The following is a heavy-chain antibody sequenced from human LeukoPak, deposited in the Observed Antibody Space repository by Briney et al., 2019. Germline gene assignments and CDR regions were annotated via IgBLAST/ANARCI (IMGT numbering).Heavy chain of an antibody. CDR1: GFTFSDYY. V-gene: IGHV3-11*06. CDR3: ARSGSYYELVY. CDR2: ISSSSSYT. D-gene: IGHD1-26*01. J-gene: IGHJ4*02. Sequence: SGGSLRLSCAASGFTFSDYYMSWIRQAPGKGLEWVSYISSSSSYTNYADSVKGRFTISRDNSKNTLYLQMNSLRAEDTAVYYCARSGSYYELVYWGQGTLVTVSS.